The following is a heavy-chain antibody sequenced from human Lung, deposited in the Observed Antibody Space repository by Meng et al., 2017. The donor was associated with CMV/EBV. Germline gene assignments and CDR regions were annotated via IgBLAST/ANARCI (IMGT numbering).Heavy chain of an antibody. CDR1: GDTFSSYT. D-gene: IGHD2-2*01. CDR3: ARDCSSTRSYSPALYGMDV. Sequence: SVXVSXKASGDTFSSYTISWARQAPGQGLEWMGRINPILGIANYAQKFQGRVTITADKSTSTAYMELSSLRSEDTAVYYCARDCSSTRSYSPALYGMDVWGQGTXVTVYS. J-gene: IGHJ6*02. V-gene: IGHV1-69*04. CDR2: INPILGIA.